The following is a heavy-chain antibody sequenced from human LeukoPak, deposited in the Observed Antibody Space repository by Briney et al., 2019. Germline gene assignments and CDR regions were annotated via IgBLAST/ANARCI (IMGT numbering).Heavy chain of an antibody. J-gene: IGHJ5*02. CDR2: MYSSGST. D-gene: IGHD3-16*01. CDR1: GGSISDNY. CDR3: ARGWIMITLPRGFDP. V-gene: IGHV4-4*07. Sequence: SETLSLTCTVSGGSISDNYWSWIRQPAGKGLEWIGRMYSSGSTNYNPSLKSRVTMSIDTSKNQFSLKLNSVTAADTAVYYCARGWIMITLPRGFDPWGQGTLVTVSS.